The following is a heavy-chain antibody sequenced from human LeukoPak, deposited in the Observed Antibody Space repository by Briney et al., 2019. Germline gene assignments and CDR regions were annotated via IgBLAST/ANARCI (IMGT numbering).Heavy chain of an antibody. Sequence: PSETLSLTCTVSGGSISSYYWSWIRQPAGKGLEWIGRIYTSGSTNYNPSLKSRVTMSVDTSKNQFSLKLSSVTAADTAVYYCARDYYGSGSYEYFDYWGQGTLVTVSS. J-gene: IGHJ4*02. CDR2: IYTSGST. V-gene: IGHV4-4*07. CDR3: ARDYYGSGSYEYFDY. D-gene: IGHD3-10*01. CDR1: GGSISSYY.